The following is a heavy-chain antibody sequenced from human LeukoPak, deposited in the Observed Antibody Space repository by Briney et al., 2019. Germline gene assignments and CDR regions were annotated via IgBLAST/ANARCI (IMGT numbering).Heavy chain of an antibody. CDR2: INPKSGNT. Sequence: ASVKVSCKASGYTFTGYYMHWGRQSPGQGLEWRGGINPKSGNTRDAQKFKRRPTMTRDTSISTAYMELSRLRSDDTAVYYCARESGLGPDIVVVVAATRGYYMDVWGKGTTVTVSS. CDR1: GYTFTGYY. V-gene: IGHV1-2*02. CDR3: ARESGLGPDIVVVVAATRGYYMDV. D-gene: IGHD2-15*01. J-gene: IGHJ6*03.